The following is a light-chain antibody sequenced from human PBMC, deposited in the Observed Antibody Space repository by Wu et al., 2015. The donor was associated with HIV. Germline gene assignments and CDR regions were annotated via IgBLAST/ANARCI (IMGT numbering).Light chain of an antibody. CDR2: DAS. CDR1: QSVSSY. Sequence: EIVLTQSPATLSLSPGERATLSCRASQSVSSYLAWYQQKPGQAPRLLIYDASNRATDIPARFSGSGSGTDFTLIISSLEPEDFAVYYCQQRSNWPPITFGQGTRLEIE. V-gene: IGKV3-11*01. CDR3: QQRSNWPPIT. J-gene: IGKJ5*01.